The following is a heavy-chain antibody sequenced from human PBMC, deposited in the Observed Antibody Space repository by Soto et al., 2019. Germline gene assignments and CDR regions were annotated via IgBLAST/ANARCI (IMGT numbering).Heavy chain of an antibody. CDR1: GFPFNNYA. Sequence: LRLSCAASGFPFNNYAMHWVRQAPGKGLEWVAVIWHDGSNEHYADSVKGRFRIARDNSNNTLYLQMNSLRGEDTALYYCARDDVSMVTTFLDYWGLGTLVTVSS. J-gene: IGHJ4*02. CDR3: ARDDVSMVTTFLDY. CDR2: IWHDGSNE. V-gene: IGHV3-33*01. D-gene: IGHD2-21*02.